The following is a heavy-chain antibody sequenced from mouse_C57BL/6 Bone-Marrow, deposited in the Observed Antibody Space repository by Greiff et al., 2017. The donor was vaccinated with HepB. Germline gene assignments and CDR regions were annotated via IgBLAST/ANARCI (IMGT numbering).Heavy chain of an antibody. CDR1: GFSLTSYG. J-gene: IGHJ4*01. Sequence: VKLMESGPGLVQPSQSLSITCTVSGFSLTSYGVHWVRQSPGKGLEWLGVIWSGGSTDYNAAFISSLSISKDNSKSQVFFKMNSLQADDTAIYYCARKTYYKGAMDYWGQGTSVTVSS. CDR3: ARKTYYKGAMDY. D-gene: IGHD2-12*01. CDR2: IWSGGST. V-gene: IGHV2-2*01.